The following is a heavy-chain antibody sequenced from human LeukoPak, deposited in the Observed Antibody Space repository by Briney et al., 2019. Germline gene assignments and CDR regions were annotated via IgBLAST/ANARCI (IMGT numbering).Heavy chain of an antibody. CDR3: ARDRGSPLTTNWFDP. D-gene: IGHD3-3*01. Sequence: PGGSLRLSCAASGFTFDDYGMSWVRQAPGKGLEWVSGINWNGGSTGYADSVKGRFTISRDNAKNSLYLQMNSLRAEDTALYHCARDRGSPLTTNWFDPWGQGTLVTVSS. CDR1: GFTFDDYG. V-gene: IGHV3-20*01. CDR2: INWNGGST. J-gene: IGHJ5*02.